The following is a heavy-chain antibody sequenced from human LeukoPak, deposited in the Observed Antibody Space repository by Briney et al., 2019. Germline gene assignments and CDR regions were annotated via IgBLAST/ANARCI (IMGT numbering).Heavy chain of an antibody. J-gene: IGHJ3*02. Sequence: SVKVSCKASGGTFSSYAISWVRQAPGQGLEWMGRIIPILGIANYAQKFQGRVTMTEDTSVDTAYLELSSLRSEDTAVYYCATPSLVYSSSSRYAFDIWGQGTMVTVSS. CDR1: GGTFSSYA. D-gene: IGHD6-6*01. V-gene: IGHV1-69*04. CDR3: ATPSLVYSSSSRYAFDI. CDR2: IIPILGIA.